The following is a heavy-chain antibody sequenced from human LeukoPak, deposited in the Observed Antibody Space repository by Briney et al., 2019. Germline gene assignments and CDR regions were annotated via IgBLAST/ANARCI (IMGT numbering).Heavy chain of an antibody. V-gene: IGHV1-2*02. Sequence: VASVKVSCKASGYTFTGYYMHWVRQAPGQGLEWMGWINPNSGGTNYAQKFQGRVTMTRDTSISTAYMELSRLRSDDTAVYYCARDKAAWNYQTNWFDPWGQGTLVTVSS. CDR2: INPNSGGT. CDR3: ARDKAAWNYQTNWFDP. CDR1: GYTFTGYY. J-gene: IGHJ5*02. D-gene: IGHD1-7*01.